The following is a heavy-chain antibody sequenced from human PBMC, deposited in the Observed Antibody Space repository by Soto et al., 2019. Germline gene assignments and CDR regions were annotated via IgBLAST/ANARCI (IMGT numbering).Heavy chain of an antibody. J-gene: IGHJ4*02. V-gene: IGHV3-23*01. Sequence: EVQLLESGGGLVQPGGSLRLSCAASGFTFSSYAMNWVRQAPGKGLEWVSAIGGSAGCTYYADSVKGRFTISRDNSKNTLYLQMNSLRAEDTAIYYCVKDPGVVAIHDFDYWGQGTLVTVSS. D-gene: IGHD5-12*01. CDR3: VKDPGVVAIHDFDY. CDR2: IGGSAGCT. CDR1: GFTFSSYA.